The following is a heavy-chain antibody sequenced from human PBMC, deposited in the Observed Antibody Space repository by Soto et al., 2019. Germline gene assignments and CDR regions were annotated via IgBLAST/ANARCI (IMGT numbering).Heavy chain of an antibody. J-gene: IGHJ5*01. Sequence: SETLSLTCTVSGGSISSYYWNWIRQPPGKGLEWIGYIHYSGSTNYNPSLKSRVTISVDTSKNQFSLKLSSVTAADTAVYYCATGRFSAMVRGVIIFDSWGKGTLGTVSS. CDR2: IHYSGST. CDR1: GGSISSYY. V-gene: IGHV4-59*01. CDR3: ATGRFSAMVRGVIIFDS. D-gene: IGHD3-10*01.